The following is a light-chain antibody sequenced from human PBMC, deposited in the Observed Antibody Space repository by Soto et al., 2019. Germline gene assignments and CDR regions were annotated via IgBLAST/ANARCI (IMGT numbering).Light chain of an antibody. V-gene: IGKV3-20*01. Sequence: EIVLKQSPGTLSLSPGERATLSCRASQSISSTYLAWYQQKPGQAPRLLIYGTSSMATGIPDRFSGSGSWTDFTLTITTLEPEDFAVYYCQQYAISPWAFGQGTKVEIK. J-gene: IGKJ1*01. CDR3: QQYAISPWA. CDR1: QSISSTY. CDR2: GTS.